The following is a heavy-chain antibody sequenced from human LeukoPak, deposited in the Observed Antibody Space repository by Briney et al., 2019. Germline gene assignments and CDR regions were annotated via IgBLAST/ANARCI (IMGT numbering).Heavy chain of an antibody. CDR2: INPDNGGT. J-gene: IGHJ4*02. V-gene: IGHV1-2*02. Sequence: ASVKVSCKASGYTFTGYYMHWVRQAPGQGLEWMGWINPDNGGTNYAQKFQGRVTMTRDTSTSTVYMELSSLRSEDTAVYWCARSSSTYFDYWGQGTLVTVSS. CDR1: GYTFTGYY. D-gene: IGHD2-2*01. CDR3: ARSSSTYFDY.